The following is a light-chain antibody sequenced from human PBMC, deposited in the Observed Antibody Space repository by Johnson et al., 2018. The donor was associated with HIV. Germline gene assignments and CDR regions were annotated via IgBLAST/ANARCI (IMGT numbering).Light chain of an antibody. CDR2: RNN. V-gene: IGLV1-44*01. CDR3: GTWDTSLSVGGV. Sequence: QSVLTQPPSASGTPGQRVTISCSGSSSNIGSNTVNWYQQLPGTAPKLLIYRNNQRPSGVPDRFSGSKSGTSASLAISGLQAEDEADYYCGTWDTSLSVGGVFGTGTKVTVL. CDR1: SSNIGSNT. J-gene: IGLJ1*01.